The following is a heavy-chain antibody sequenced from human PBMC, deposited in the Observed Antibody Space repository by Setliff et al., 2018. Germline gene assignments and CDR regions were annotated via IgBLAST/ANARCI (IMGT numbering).Heavy chain of an antibody. Sequence: GESLKISCAASALTFGRYWMKWVRQAPGKGLERVSKTHTDGITIYSDSVRGRITISRDSAKNSLHLHMTSLTAEDTAVYYCARRLPYFVMDVWGQGTTVTVSS. J-gene: IGHJ6*02. CDR3: ARRLPYFVMDV. CDR1: ALTFGRYW. D-gene: IGHD1-26*01. V-gene: IGHV3-48*03. CDR2: THTDGITI.